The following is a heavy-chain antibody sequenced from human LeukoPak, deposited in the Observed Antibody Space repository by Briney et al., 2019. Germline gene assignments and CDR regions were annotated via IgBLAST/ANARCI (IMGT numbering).Heavy chain of an antibody. CDR1: GYTFSSYY. Sequence: ASVKVSCKASGYTFSSYYIHWVRQAPGQGLEWMGMINPSGGGTSYGQKFQGRVTMTTDTSTSTVYMELSSLRSDDTAVYYCARDRPDTYGSGGPKHYYYYYMDVWGKGTTVTVSS. D-gene: IGHD3-10*01. CDR2: INPSGGGT. V-gene: IGHV1-46*01. J-gene: IGHJ6*03. CDR3: ARDRPDTYGSGGPKHYYYYYMDV.